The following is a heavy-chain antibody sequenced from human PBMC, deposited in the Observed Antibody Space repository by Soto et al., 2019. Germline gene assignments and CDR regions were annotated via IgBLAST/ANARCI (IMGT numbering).Heavy chain of an antibody. CDR1: GFSFSYYV. CDR2: ITTGGGNT. J-gene: IGHJ2*01. D-gene: IGHD2-2*01. CDR3: ARGEGRTSHFFDL. Sequence: EVQVLESGGGLVQPGGSLRLSCAASGFSFSYYVMTWVRQAPGKGLEWVSTITTGGGNTDYGDSVKGRFTISRDNSKYTLSLQMNSLTAEDTAVYYCARGEGRTSHFFDLWGRGTLVTVSS. V-gene: IGHV3-23*01.